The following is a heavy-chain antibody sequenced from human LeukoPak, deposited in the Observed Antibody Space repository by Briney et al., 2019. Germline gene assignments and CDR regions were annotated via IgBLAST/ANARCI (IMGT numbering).Heavy chain of an antibody. CDR2: ISWNSVSI. J-gene: IGHJ6*02. Sequence: GRSLRLSCAASGFTFDDYAMRWVRQAPGKGLEWVSVISWNSVSIGYADSVKGRFTISRDNAKNSLYLQMNSLRAEDTALYYCAKAPYYYYGMDVWGQGTTVTVSS. CDR3: AKAPYYYYGMDV. CDR1: GFTFDDYA. V-gene: IGHV3-9*01.